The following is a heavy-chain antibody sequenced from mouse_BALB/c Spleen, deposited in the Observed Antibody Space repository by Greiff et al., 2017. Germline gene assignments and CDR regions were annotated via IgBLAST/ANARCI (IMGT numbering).Heavy chain of an antibody. CDR2: ISSGGST. D-gene: IGHD2-1*01. CDR3: ARGGIYYGNSYWYFDV. Sequence: EVQGVESGGGLVKPGGSLKLSCAASGFTFSSYAMSWVRQTPEKRLEWVASISSGGSTYYPDSVKGRFTISRDNARNILYLQMSSLRSEDTAMYYCARGGIYYGNSYWYFDVWGAGTTVTVSS. V-gene: IGHV5-6-5*01. CDR1: GFTFSSYA. J-gene: IGHJ1*01.